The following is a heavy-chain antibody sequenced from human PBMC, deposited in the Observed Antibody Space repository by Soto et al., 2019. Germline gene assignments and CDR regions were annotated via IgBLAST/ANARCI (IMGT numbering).Heavy chain of an antibody. V-gene: IGHV1-2*04. J-gene: IGHJ6*02. Sequence: ASVKVSCKASGYTFTGYYMHWVRQAPGQGLEWMGWINPNSGGTNYAQKFQGWVTMTRDTSISTAYMELSRLRSDDTAVYYCARAKGSGSYLTEYYYYYGMDVWGQGTTVTVSS. CDR2: INPNSGGT. CDR1: GYTFTGYY. CDR3: ARAKGSGSYLTEYYYYYGMDV. D-gene: IGHD3-10*01.